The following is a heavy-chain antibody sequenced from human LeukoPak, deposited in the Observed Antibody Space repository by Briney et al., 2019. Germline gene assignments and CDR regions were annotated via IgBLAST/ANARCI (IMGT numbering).Heavy chain of an antibody. Sequence: GGSLRLSCAASGFTFSSYWMSWVRQAPGKGLEWVANIKQDGSEKYYVDSVKGRFTISRDNAKNSLYLHMTSLRAEDTAVYYCTNSDDYGDYWGQGTLVTVSS. CDR2: IKQDGSEK. CDR1: GFTFSSYW. CDR3: TNSDDYGDY. V-gene: IGHV3-7*01. J-gene: IGHJ4*02.